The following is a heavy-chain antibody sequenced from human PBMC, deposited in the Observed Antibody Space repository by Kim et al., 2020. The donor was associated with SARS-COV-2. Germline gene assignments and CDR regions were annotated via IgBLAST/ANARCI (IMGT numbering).Heavy chain of an antibody. D-gene: IGHD2-21*02. CDR3: AREDYGGDSRGFDY. V-gene: IGHV6-1*01. J-gene: IGHJ4*02. CDR1: GDSVSSNSAA. CDR2: TFYRSKWYN. Sequence: SQTLSLTCAIPGDSVSSNSAAWNWVRQSPSRGLEWLGRTFYRSKWYNESALSVKSRITINPDTTKNQFSLQLNSVTPEDTALYYCAREDYGGDSRGFDYWGQGTLVTVSS.